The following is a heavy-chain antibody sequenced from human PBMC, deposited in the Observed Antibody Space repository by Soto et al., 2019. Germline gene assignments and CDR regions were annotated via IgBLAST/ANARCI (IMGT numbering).Heavy chain of an antibody. D-gene: IGHD5-12*01. Sequence: GASVKVSCKASGFTFTSSAVQWVRQARGQRLEWIGWIVVGSGNTNYAQKFQERVTITRDMSTSTAYMELSSLRSEDTAVYYCAADRGLTSYLIYYYYGMDVWGQGTTVTVSS. J-gene: IGHJ6*02. V-gene: IGHV1-58*01. CDR3: AADRGLTSYLIYYYYGMDV. CDR1: GFTFTSSA. CDR2: IVVGSGNT.